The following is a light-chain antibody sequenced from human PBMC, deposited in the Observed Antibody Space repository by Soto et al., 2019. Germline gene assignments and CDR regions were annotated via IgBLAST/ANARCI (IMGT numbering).Light chain of an antibody. V-gene: IGLV1-47*01. Sequence: QSVLTQPPSASGTPGQRVTISCSGSSSNIGSNYVYWYQQLPGTAPKLLIYRNNQRPSGVPDRFSGSKSGTSASLDISGLRSEDEADYYCAAWDDSLSGVVFGGGTKLTAL. CDR2: RNN. J-gene: IGLJ2*01. CDR3: AAWDDSLSGVV. CDR1: SSNIGSNY.